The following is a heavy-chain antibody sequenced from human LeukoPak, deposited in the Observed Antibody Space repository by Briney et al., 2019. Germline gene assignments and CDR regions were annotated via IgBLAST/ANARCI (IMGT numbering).Heavy chain of an antibody. Sequence: SETLSLTCTVSGGSISSYYWSWIRQPPGKGLEWIGYIYYSGSTNYNPSLKSRVTISVDTSKNQFSLKLSSVTAADTAVYYCARSSTSSWYGDFQHWGQGTLVTVSS. V-gene: IGHV4-59*01. CDR1: GGSISSYY. J-gene: IGHJ1*01. CDR2: IYYSGST. D-gene: IGHD6-13*01. CDR3: ARSSTSSWYGDFQH.